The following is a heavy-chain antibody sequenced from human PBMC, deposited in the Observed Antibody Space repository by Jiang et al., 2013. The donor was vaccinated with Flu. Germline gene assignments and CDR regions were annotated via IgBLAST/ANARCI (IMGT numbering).Heavy chain of an antibody. CDR2: ISSSGSTI. CDR1: GFTFSSYE. Sequence: VQLVESGGGLVQPGGSLRLSCAASGFTFSSYEMNWVRQAPGKGLEWVSYISSSGSTIYYADSVKGRFTISRDNAKNSLYLQMNSLRAEDTAVYYCARDRGFGEPMKRAFDIWGQGTMVTVSS. V-gene: IGHV3-48*03. D-gene: IGHD3-10*01. J-gene: IGHJ3*02. CDR3: ARDRGFGEPMKRAFDI.